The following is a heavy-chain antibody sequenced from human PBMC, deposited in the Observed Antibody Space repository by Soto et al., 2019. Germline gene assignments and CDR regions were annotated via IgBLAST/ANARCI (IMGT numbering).Heavy chain of an antibody. CDR1: GFTFSSDW. CDR3: ATVGGSPYCSGGSCYVY. Sequence: PGGSLRLSCAASGFTFSSDWMSWVRHAPGEGLECVANIKQDGSEKYYVDSVKGRFTISRDNSKTTLYLQMNSLRAEDTAVYYCATVGGSPYCSGGSCYVYWGQGTLVTVSS. J-gene: IGHJ4*02. V-gene: IGHV3-7*03. CDR2: IKQDGSEK. D-gene: IGHD2-15*01.